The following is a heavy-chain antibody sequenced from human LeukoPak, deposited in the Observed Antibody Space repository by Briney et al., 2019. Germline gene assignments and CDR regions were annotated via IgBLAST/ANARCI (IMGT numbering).Heavy chain of an antibody. D-gene: IGHD6-13*01. CDR3: ARAVAATYFDY. J-gene: IGHJ4*02. Sequence: PSETLSLTCTVSGYSIRNGYNWGWIRLSPGKGLEWLGSIYQSGSTYDNPSLKSRVTISVDTSKNQFSLKLSSVTAADTAVYYCARAVAATYFDYWGQGTLVTVSS. V-gene: IGHV4-38-2*02. CDR1: GYSIRNGYN. CDR2: IYQSGST.